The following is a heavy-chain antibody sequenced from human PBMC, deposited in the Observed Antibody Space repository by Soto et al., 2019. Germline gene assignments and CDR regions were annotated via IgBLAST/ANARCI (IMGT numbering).Heavy chain of an antibody. J-gene: IGHJ4*02. CDR3: AKDRVGGTFYTPPGF. CDR2: ITYDGSFQ. D-gene: IGHD1-7*01. CDR1: GFNFDNYG. V-gene: IGHV3-30*18. Sequence: QVQLVESGGGVVQPGGSLRLSCQASGFNFDNYGMHWVRQAPGKGLEWVAVITYDGSFQYYADSVKGRFTISRDNSKNTLFLHLNTLKPEDTAVYHCAKDRVGGTFYTPPGFWGQGTLVTVSS.